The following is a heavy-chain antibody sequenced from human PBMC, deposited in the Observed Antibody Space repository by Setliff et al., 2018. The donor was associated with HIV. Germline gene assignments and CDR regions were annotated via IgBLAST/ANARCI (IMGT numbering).Heavy chain of an antibody. J-gene: IGHJ3*02. CDR3: ARELGASPHDVFDI. V-gene: IGHV4-59*12. Sequence: SETLSLTCTVSGGSISSYYWSWIRQPPGKGLEWIGYIYYSGTTNYNPSLKSRVTISVDTSKNQFSLKLNSVTAADTAVYYCARELGASPHDVFDIWGQGTMVT. D-gene: IGHD3-16*01. CDR1: GGSISSYY. CDR2: IYYSGTT.